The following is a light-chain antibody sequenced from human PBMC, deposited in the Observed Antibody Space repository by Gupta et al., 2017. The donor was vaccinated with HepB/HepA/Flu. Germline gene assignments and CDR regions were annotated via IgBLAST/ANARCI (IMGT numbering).Light chain of an antibody. CDR2: EVS. Sequence: QSALPQPPSVSGSPGQSVTISCTGTSSDVGTYDRVSWYQQPPGTAPKLMIYEVSNRPSGVPDRFSGSKSRNTASLTISGLQAEDEADYYCASDTSSSTYVFGTGTKVTVL. J-gene: IGLJ1*01. V-gene: IGLV2-18*02. CDR3: ASDTSSSTYV. CDR1: SSDVGTYDR.